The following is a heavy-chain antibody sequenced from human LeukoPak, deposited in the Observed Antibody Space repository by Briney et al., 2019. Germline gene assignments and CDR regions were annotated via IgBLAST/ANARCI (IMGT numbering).Heavy chain of an antibody. Sequence: SVKVSCKASGGTFSSYAISWVRQAPGQGLEWMGGIIPIFGTANYAQKFQGRVTITADESTSTAYMELSSLRSEDTAVYYCARSPYSYQLPYYSDYWGQGTLVTVSS. CDR1: GGTFSSYA. J-gene: IGHJ4*02. D-gene: IGHD2-2*01. CDR3: ARSPYSYQLPYYSDY. CDR2: IIPIFGTA. V-gene: IGHV1-69*13.